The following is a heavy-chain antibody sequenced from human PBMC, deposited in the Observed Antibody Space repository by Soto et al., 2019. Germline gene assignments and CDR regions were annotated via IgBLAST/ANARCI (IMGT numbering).Heavy chain of an antibody. CDR2: LTPSGGET. V-gene: IGHV3-23*01. Sequence: GSLRLSCVASGFTFSTYAMSWVRQAPGKGLEWVSALTPSGGETYYADSVKGRFTISRDNSKNTLYLQMNSLRAEDAAVYYCARDGSNYYGSGSPYGPFDYWGQGTLVTVSS. J-gene: IGHJ4*02. D-gene: IGHD3-10*01. CDR1: GFTFSTYA. CDR3: ARDGSNYYGSGSPYGPFDY.